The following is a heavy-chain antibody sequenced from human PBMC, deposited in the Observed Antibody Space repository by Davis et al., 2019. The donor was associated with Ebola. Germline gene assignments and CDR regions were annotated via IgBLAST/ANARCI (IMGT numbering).Heavy chain of an antibody. J-gene: IGHJ4*02. V-gene: IGHV3-74*01. CDR2: INSDGSST. CDR3: ARAPGARILYWWCPFDY. CDR1: GFTFSSYW. Sequence: GESLKISCAASGFTFSSYWMHWVRQAPGKGLVWVSRINSDGSSTSYADSVKGRFTISRDNAKNTLYLQMNSLRAEDTAVYYCARAPGARILYWWCPFDYWGQGTLVTVSS. D-gene: IGHD2-8*02.